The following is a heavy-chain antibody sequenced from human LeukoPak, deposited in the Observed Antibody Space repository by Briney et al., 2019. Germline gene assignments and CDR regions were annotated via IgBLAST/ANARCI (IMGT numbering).Heavy chain of an antibody. CDR1: GDSVTSVY. CDR3: AKRLVPSPNY. Sequence: ETLSLTCTVSGDSVTSVYWNWIRQSPGKGLEWVSAISGSGGSTYYADSVKGRFTISRDNSKNTLYLQMNSLRAEDTAVYYCAKRLVPSPNYWGQGTLVTVSS. D-gene: IGHD6-6*01. J-gene: IGHJ4*02. V-gene: IGHV3-23*01. CDR2: ISGSGGST.